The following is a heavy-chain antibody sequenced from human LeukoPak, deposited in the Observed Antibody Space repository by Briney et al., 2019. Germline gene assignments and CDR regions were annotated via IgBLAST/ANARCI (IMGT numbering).Heavy chain of an antibody. V-gene: IGHV4-39*01. D-gene: IGHD6-6*01. J-gene: IGHJ4*02. CDR3: ARHFGHRPSIAARPLDY. CDR1: GGSISSSSYY. Sequence: SETLSLTCTVSGGSISSSSYYWGWIRQPPGKGLEWIGSIYYSGSTNYNPSLKSRVTISVDTSKNQFSLKLSSVTAADTAVYYCARHFGHRPSIAARPLDYWGQGTLVTVSS. CDR2: IYYSGST.